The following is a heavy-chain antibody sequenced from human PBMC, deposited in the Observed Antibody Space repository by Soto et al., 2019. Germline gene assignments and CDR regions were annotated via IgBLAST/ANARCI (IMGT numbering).Heavy chain of an antibody. D-gene: IGHD3-10*01. CDR1: GVPFSNLA. CDR3: ARGVRGVFPYYMDV. CDR2: ISGDGSST. V-gene: IGHV3-74*01. Sequence: HPGGSLRLSCAVSGVPFSNLAMVWVRQTPGKGLEWVSRISGDGSSTSYADSVKGRFTISRDNAKNTLYLQMNSLRAEDTAVYYCARGVRGVFPYYMDVWGKGTTVTVSS. J-gene: IGHJ6*03.